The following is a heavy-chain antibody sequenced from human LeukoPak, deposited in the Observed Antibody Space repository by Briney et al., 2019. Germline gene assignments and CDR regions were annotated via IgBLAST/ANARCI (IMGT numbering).Heavy chain of an antibody. CDR2: INPNSGVT. D-gene: IGHD2-2*01. CDR1: GYTFTDYY. J-gene: IGHJ6*03. Sequence: ASVKVSCKASGYTFTDYYIHWVRQAPGQGLQWMGWINPNSGVTKYAQKFQGRVTMPRDTSISTAYMELSRLTSDDTAVYFCARDSSRGLPDYYMDVWGRGTTVTVSS. CDR3: ARDSSRGLPDYYMDV. V-gene: IGHV1-2*02.